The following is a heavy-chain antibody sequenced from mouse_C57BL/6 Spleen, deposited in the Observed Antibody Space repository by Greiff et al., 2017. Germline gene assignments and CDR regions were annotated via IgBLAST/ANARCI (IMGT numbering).Heavy chain of an antibody. CDR1: GYTFTSYW. D-gene: IGHD2-12*01. CDR3: ARSIYYSGAY. CDR2: IDPSDSYT. Sequence: QVQLQQPGAELVKPGASVKLSCKASGYTFTSYWMQWVKQRPGQGLEWIGEIDPSDSYTNYNQKFKGKATLTVDTSSSTAYMQLSSLTSEDSAVYYFARSIYYSGAYWGQGTLVTVSA. J-gene: IGHJ3*01. V-gene: IGHV1-50*01.